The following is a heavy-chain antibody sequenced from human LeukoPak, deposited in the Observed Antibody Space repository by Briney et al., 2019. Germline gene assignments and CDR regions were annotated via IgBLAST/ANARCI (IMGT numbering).Heavy chain of an antibody. Sequence: GGSLRLSCAASGFPFSSYAMNWVRQAPGKGLEWVSVISGSGGSTYYADSVKGRFTISRDNSKNSLYLQMNSLRAEDTAVYYCAIIPRAAAGPSARSPFHYWGQGTLVTVSS. CDR3: AIIPRAAAGPSARSPFHY. J-gene: IGHJ4*02. D-gene: IGHD6-13*01. CDR2: ISGSGGST. CDR1: GFPFSSYA. V-gene: IGHV3-23*01.